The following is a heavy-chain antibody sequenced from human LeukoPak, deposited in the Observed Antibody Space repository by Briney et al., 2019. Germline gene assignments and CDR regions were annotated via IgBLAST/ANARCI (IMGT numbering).Heavy chain of an antibody. CDR3: ARHTFRGYSNNWFDP. J-gene: IGHJ5*02. CDR2: TYYSGST. CDR1: GGSISGCY. Sequence: SETLSLTCTVSGGSISGCYWGWIRHPPGKGLEWIGTTYYSGSTYYNPSLKSRVSISADTSKNQFSLQLSSVTAADTAVYYCARHTFRGYSNNWFDPWGQGTLVTVSS. D-gene: IGHD4-23*01. V-gene: IGHV4-39*01.